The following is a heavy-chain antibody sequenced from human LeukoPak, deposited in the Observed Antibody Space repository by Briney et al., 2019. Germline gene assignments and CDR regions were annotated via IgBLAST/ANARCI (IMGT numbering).Heavy chain of an antibody. V-gene: IGHV1-69*13. CDR3: ARDQRAAHALEI. CDR2: VIPIFGTA. CDR1: GGTFSSYA. J-gene: IGHJ3*02. Sequence: SVKVSCKASGGTFSSYAISWVRQAPGQGLEWMGGVIPIFGTANYAQKFQGRVTITADESTSTAYMELSSLRSEDTAVYYCARDQRAAHALEIWGQGTMVTVSS.